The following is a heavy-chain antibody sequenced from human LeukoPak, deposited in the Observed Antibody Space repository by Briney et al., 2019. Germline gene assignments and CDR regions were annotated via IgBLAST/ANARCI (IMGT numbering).Heavy chain of an antibody. CDR3: ARGAGAYNYYAMDV. CDR2: IYSGGST. D-gene: IGHD6-19*01. CDR1: GFTFSNAW. V-gene: IGHV3-66*01. J-gene: IGHJ6*02. Sequence: GGSLRLSCAASGFTFSNAWMSWVRQAPGKGLEWVSVIYSGGSTFSVDSVKGRFTISRDNSKNTLYLQMNSLRAEDTALYYCARGAGAYNYYAMDVWGQGTTVTVSS.